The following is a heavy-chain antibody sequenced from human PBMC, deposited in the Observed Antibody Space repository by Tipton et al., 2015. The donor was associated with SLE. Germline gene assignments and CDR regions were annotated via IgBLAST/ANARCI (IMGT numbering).Heavy chain of an antibody. V-gene: IGHV1-18*01. Sequence: QVQLVQSGAEVKKPGASVKVSCKASGYTFSSYGINWVRQAPGQGLEWMGWISGYSGNTHYGQKFQGRVTMTTDTSTSTAYMELRSLTSDDTAVYYCARVNSGNSRFWDNWGQGIVLTVSS. CDR3: ARVNSGNSRFWDN. J-gene: IGHJ3*02. CDR1: GYTFSSYG. CDR2: ISGYSGNT. D-gene: IGHD4-23*01.